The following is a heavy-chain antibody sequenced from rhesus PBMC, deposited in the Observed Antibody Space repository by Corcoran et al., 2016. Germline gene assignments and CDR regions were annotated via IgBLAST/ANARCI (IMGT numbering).Heavy chain of an antibody. D-gene: IGHD6S26*01. J-gene: IGHJ4*01. CDR2: ITYSGST. V-gene: IGHV4-122*02. CDR1: GGSISSGYYY. Sequence: QLQLQESGPGLVKPSETLSVTCAVSGGSISSGYYYWSWIRQPPGKGLEWIGYITYSGSTSYNPSLKTRVTISRDTSKNQFSLKLSSVTAADTAVYYCASGLSSGWSLDYWGQGVLVTVSS. CDR3: ASGLSSGWSLDY.